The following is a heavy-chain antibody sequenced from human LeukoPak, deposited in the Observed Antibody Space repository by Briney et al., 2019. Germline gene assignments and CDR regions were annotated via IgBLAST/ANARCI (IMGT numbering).Heavy chain of an antibody. CDR3: ARDILMDYYDSSGYFYWYFDL. D-gene: IGHD3-22*01. V-gene: IGHV3-7*01. Sequence: GGSLRPSCAPSGLTFYTYGMGWVRQAPGQGLGWVAIIKYVGGEKYYVDSVKGRFTISRDNTENSLYLQLNSLRAEDTAVYYCARDILMDYYDSSGYFYWYFDLWGRGTLVTVSS. J-gene: IGHJ2*01. CDR2: IKYVGGEK. CDR1: GLTFYTYG.